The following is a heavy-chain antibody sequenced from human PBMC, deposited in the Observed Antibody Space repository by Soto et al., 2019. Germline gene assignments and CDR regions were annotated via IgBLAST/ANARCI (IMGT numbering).Heavy chain of an antibody. D-gene: IGHD1-26*01. V-gene: IGHV3-21*01. CDR3: ARGVGATVLADFYY. CDR2: ISSSSSYI. J-gene: IGHJ4*02. Sequence: EVQLVESGGGLVKPGGSLRLSCAASGFTFSSYSMNWVRQAPGKGLEWVSSISSSSSYIYYAVSVKGRFTISRDNAKNALYLQMNSLRAEDTAVYYCARGVGATVLADFYYWGQGTLVTVSS. CDR1: GFTFSSYS.